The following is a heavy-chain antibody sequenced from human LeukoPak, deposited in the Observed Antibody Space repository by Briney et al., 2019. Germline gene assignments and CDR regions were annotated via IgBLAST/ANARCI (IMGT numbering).Heavy chain of an antibody. V-gene: IGHV1-46*01. J-gene: IGHJ4*02. CDR3: ARDQGVSIAVAGLGY. Sequence: ASVKVSCKASGYTFTSYYMHWVRQAPGQGLEWMGIINPSGGSTSYAQKFQGRVTMTRDTSTSTVYMELSSLRSEDTAVYYCARDQGVSIAVAGLGYWGQGTLVTVSS. D-gene: IGHD6-19*01. CDR2: INPSGGST. CDR1: GYTFTSYY.